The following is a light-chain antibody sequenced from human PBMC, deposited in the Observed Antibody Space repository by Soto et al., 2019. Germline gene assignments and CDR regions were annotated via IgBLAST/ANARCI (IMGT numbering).Light chain of an antibody. CDR2: TAS. CDR3: QKYESFPLT. Sequence: DIQMPQSPSSLSASVGDSVTITCRASQGINKFLAWFQQKPGTAPKSLISTASRLQSGVPSRFSGSGSGTHFTLTITNLQPEDFATYYCQKYESFPLTFGGGTRVEIK. J-gene: IGKJ4*01. V-gene: IGKV1-16*01. CDR1: QGINKF.